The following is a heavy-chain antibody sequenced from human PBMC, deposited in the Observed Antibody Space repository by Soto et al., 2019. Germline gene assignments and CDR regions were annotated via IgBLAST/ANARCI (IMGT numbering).Heavy chain of an antibody. J-gene: IGHJ3*02. V-gene: IGHV1-46*01. Sequence: ASVKVSCKASGYTFTSYYMHWVRQAPGQGLEWMGIINPSGGSTSYAQKFQGRVTMTRDTSTSTVYMELSSLRSEDTAVYYCARDGPNVLTVTTSFDIWGQGTMVTVSS. CDR3: ARDGPNVLTVTTSFDI. D-gene: IGHD4-17*01. CDR1: GYTFTSYY. CDR2: INPSGGST.